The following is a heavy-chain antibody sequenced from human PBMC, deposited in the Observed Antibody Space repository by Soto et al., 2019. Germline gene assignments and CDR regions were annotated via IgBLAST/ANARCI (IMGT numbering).Heavy chain of an antibody. CDR3: AKELMVRGVITS. D-gene: IGHD3-10*01. J-gene: IGHJ4*02. CDR1: GFTFSSYA. Sequence: GGSVRLSCAASGFTFSSYAMSWVRQAPGKGLEWVSAISGSGGSTYYADPVKGRFTISRDNSKNTLYLQMNSLRAEDTDVYYCAKELMVRGVITSWGQGTLVNAPQ. CDR2: ISGSGGST. V-gene: IGHV3-23*01.